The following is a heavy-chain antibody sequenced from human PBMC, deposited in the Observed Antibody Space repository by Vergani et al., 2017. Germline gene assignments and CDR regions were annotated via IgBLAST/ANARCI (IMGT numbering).Heavy chain of an antibody. Sequence: QVQLVESGGGVVQPGRSLRLSCAASGFTFNQYSMHWVRQAPGKGLEWVAVTWYDGNNKQYADSVKGRFTISRDNSKSTMYLQMNSLRDEDKGVYYCARDLRLLYNRFDPWGQGTLVTVSS. CDR1: GFTFNQYS. D-gene: IGHD1-14*01. CDR3: ARDLRLLYNRFDP. CDR2: TWYDGNNK. V-gene: IGHV3-33*01. J-gene: IGHJ5*02.